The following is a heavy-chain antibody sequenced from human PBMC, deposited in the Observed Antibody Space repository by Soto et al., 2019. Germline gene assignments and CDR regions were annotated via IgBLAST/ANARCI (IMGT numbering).Heavy chain of an antibody. J-gene: IGHJ4*02. Sequence: EVQLLDSGGGFVQPGGSLRLSGAASGFTFNSYAMSWVRQAPGKGLEWVSGISGSGDKTWNVDSVNGRFTISRDNSANTLYLPMLSLRGEDKAIYYCARCLRGRCGELLYHLDHWGQGTLVTVSS. V-gene: IGHV3-23*01. D-gene: IGHD3-10*01. CDR3: ARCLRGRCGELLYHLDH. CDR2: ISGSGDKT. CDR1: GFTFNSYA.